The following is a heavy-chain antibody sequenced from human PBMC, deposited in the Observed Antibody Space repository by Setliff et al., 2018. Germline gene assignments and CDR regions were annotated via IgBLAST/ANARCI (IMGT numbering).Heavy chain of an antibody. CDR1: GYSFLSYG. Sequence: ASVKVSCKASGYSFLSYGITWERQAPGQGLEWMGWISAQDGNTIYAQNFQGRVTMTTDTSTSTAYMELRSLRSDDTAVYFCARGRGPDIVVTIPGDYWGQGTQVTVSS. CDR3: ARGRGPDIVVTIPGDY. J-gene: IGHJ4*02. CDR2: ISAQDGNT. D-gene: IGHD2-15*01. V-gene: IGHV1-18*01.